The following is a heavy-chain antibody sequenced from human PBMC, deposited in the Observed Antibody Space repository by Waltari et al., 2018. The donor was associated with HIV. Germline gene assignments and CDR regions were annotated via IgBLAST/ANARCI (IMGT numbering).Heavy chain of an antibody. J-gene: IGHJ2*01. CDR1: GFTFRDHY. CDR3: AREWSLDTAMVHWYFDL. D-gene: IGHD5-18*01. V-gene: IGHV3-72*01. CDR2: TKKKANSYIT. Sequence: EVQLVESGGGLVQPGGSLRLSCAASGFTFRDHYMDWVRQAPGKGLGWVDRTKKKANSYITKYAAAVKGRFTISRDDSKNSLYLQMNRLKTEDTAVYYCAREWSLDTAMVHWYFDLWGRDTLVTVSS.